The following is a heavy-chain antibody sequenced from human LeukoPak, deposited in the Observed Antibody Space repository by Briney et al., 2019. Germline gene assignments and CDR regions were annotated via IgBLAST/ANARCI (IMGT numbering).Heavy chain of an antibody. CDR1: GGTFSSYA. D-gene: IGHD5-12*01. Sequence: ASVKVSCKASGGTFSSYAISWVRQAPGQGLKWMGGIIPIFGTANYAQKFQGRVTITADESTSTAYMELSSLRSEDTAVYYCALVATDGNYFDYWGQGTLVTVSS. CDR2: IIPIFGTA. V-gene: IGHV1-69*13. J-gene: IGHJ4*02. CDR3: ALVATDGNYFDY.